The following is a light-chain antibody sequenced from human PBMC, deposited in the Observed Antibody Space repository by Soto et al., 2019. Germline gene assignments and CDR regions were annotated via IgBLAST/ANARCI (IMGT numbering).Light chain of an antibody. J-gene: IGKJ1*01. V-gene: IGKV3-20*01. CDR1: QSVSSNN. CDR3: QQYNSYPWT. Sequence: EIVLTQSPGTLSLSPGERATLSCRASQSVSSNNLAWYQQRPGQAPRVVIYGASTRATGIPERFSGSGSGTDFTLTISRLEPEDFATYYCQQYNSYPWTFGQGTKVDVK. CDR2: GAS.